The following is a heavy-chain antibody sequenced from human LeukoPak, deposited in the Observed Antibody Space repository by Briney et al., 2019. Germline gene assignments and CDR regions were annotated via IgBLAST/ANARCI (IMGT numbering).Heavy chain of an antibody. J-gene: IGHJ5*01. Sequence: PGGSLRLSCAASGFSLSSFQMNWVRQAPGKGLEWISYISDSDTTEYYADSVKGRFTISRDNAKNSLYLQMNSLTGEDTALYYCARDGTTNRYNWFDSWGQGTLVTVSS. CDR2: ISDSDTTE. CDR1: GFSLSSFQ. V-gene: IGHV3-48*03. D-gene: IGHD2-8*01. CDR3: ARDGTTNRYNWFDS.